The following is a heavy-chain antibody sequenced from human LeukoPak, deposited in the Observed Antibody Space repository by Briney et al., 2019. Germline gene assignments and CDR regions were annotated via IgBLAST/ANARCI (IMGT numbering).Heavy chain of an antibody. D-gene: IGHD6-13*01. CDR2: IRYDGSNI. CDR3: AKMGSSWQFDY. CDR1: GFTFSRYG. V-gene: IGHV3-30*02. Sequence: GGSLRLSCATSGFTFSRYGMHWVRQAPGKGLEWVTFIRYDGSNIYYEDSVKGRFTVSRDNSKNTLYLRMNSLRPEDTAVYYCAKMGSSWQFDYWGRGTLVTVSS. J-gene: IGHJ4*02.